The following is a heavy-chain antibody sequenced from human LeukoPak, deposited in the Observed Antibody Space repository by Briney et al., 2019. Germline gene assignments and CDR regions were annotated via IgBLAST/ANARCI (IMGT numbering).Heavy chain of an antibody. CDR3: AREEYSGSYFDY. CDR1: GGSISSSSYY. D-gene: IGHD1-26*01. J-gene: IGHJ4*02. Sequence: SETLSLTCTVSGGSISSSSYYWGWIRQPPGRGLGWIGSIYYSGSPYYNPSLKSRVTISVDTSKNQFSLKLSSVTAADTAVYYCAREEYSGSYFDYWGQGTLVTVSS. V-gene: IGHV4-39*07. CDR2: IYYSGSP.